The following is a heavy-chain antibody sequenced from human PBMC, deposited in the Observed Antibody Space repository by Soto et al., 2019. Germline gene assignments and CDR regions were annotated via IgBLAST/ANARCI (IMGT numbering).Heavy chain of an antibody. CDR1: GFSLSTSGVG. CDR3: ARRFWSGYYDY. V-gene: IGHV2-5*02. Sequence: QITLKESGPPLVKPTQTLTLTCTFSGFSLSTSGVGVGWIRQPPGKALEWLALIYWDDDKRYSPSLKSRLTITKDTSKNQVVLTMTNMDPVDTATYYCARRFWSGYYDYWGQGTLVTVSS. CDR2: IYWDDDK. J-gene: IGHJ4*02. D-gene: IGHD3-3*01.